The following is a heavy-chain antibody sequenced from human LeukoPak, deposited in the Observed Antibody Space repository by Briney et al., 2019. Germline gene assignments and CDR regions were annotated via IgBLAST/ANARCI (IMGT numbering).Heavy chain of an antibody. CDR2: IYPGDSDT. CDR1: GYSFTSYW. V-gene: IGHV5-51*01. D-gene: IGHD3-22*01. Sequence: RGESLKISCKGSGYSFTSYWIGWVRQMPGKGLEWMGIIYPGDSDTRYSPSFQGQVTISADKSISTAYLQWSSLKASDTAMYYCATSYYYDSSGYYGYYYYYGMDVWGQGTTVTVSS. J-gene: IGHJ6*02. CDR3: ATSYYYDSSGYYGYYYYYGMDV.